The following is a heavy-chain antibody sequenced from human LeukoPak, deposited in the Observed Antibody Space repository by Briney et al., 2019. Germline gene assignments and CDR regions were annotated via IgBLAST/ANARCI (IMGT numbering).Heavy chain of an antibody. D-gene: IGHD5-12*01. Sequence: PGGALSHSLASTGFTFSSYSMNWLRQAPGRGRDGVSSISSSSSYIYYAGSLKARFTISRDNAKTSLYMQMNSLRAEDTAGYSCARDHIRERGYDWAAYWGQGSLVTV. CDR3: ARDHIRERGYDWAAY. J-gene: IGHJ4*02. CDR1: GFTFSSYS. V-gene: IGHV3-21*01. CDR2: ISSSSSYI.